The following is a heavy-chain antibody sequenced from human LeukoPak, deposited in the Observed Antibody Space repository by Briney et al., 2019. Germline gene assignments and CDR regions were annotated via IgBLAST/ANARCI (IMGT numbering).Heavy chain of an antibody. CDR2: IIPIFGTA. CDR3: ASSLSIGLIAARPYYYYYYMDV. CDR1: GGTFSSYA. J-gene: IGHJ6*03. V-gene: IGHV1-69*05. Sequence: GASVKVSCKASGGTFSSYAISWVRQAPGQGLEWMGGIIPIFGTANYAQKFQGRVTITTDESTSTAYMELSSLRSEDTAVYYCASSLSIGLIAARPYYYYYYMDVWGKGTTVTVSS. D-gene: IGHD6-6*01.